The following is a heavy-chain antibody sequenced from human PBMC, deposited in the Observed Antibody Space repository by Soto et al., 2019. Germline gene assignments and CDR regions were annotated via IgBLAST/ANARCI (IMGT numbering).Heavy chain of an antibody. Sequence: QVQLVQSGAEVKKPGASVKVSCNASGYTFTSYGISWVRQAPGQGLEWMGWISAYNGNTNYAQKLQGRVTMTTDTSTSTAYMELRSLRSDDTAVYYCARDPTFYYYDSSEDLDYWGQGTLVTVSS. V-gene: IGHV1-18*04. CDR3: ARDPTFYYYDSSEDLDY. CDR1: GYTFTSYG. J-gene: IGHJ4*02. CDR2: ISAYNGNT. D-gene: IGHD3-22*01.